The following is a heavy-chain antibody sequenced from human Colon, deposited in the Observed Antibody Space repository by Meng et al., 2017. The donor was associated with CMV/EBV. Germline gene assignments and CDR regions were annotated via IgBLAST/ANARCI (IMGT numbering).Heavy chain of an antibody. D-gene: IGHD6-19*01. J-gene: IGHJ4*02. Sequence: VAGASISSSSLYGGWIRQPPGRGLEWIGSIHHSGNTYRNPSLWGRVSMSVDTSKNQFSLNLSSVTAADTSIYYCARPSDNGWYYFDSWGQGTLVTVSS. CDR1: GASISSSSLY. CDR2: IHHSGNT. CDR3: ARPSDNGWYYFDS. V-gene: IGHV4-39*01.